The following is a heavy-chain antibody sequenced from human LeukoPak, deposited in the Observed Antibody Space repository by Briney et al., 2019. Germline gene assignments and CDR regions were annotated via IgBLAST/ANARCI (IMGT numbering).Heavy chain of an antibody. V-gene: IGHV4-61*01. Sequence: SETLSLTCTVSGGSISSSSYYWGWIRQPPGKGLEWIGYIYYSGSTNYNPSLKSRVTISVDTSKNQFSLKLSSVTAADTAVYYCARDRHGAFDYWGQGTLVTVSS. CDR3: ARDRHGAFDY. CDR2: IYYSGST. J-gene: IGHJ4*02. D-gene: IGHD3-10*01. CDR1: GGSISSSSYY.